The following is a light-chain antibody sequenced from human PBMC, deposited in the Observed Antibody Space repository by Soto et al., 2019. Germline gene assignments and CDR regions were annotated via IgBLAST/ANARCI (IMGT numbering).Light chain of an antibody. CDR3: QHYNSYSEA. CDR2: KAS. V-gene: IGKV1-5*03. Sequence: DIQMTQSPSTLSGSVGDRVTITCRASQTISSWLAWYQQKPGKAPKLLIYKASTLKSGAPSRFSGSGSGTECTLTISSLQPDDFATYDCQHYNSYSEAFGQGTKVELK. CDR1: QTISSW. J-gene: IGKJ1*01.